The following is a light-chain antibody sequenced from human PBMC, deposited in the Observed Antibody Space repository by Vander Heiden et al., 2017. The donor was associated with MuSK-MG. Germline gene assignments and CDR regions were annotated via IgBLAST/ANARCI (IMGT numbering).Light chain of an antibody. CDR2: SNN. V-gene: IGLV1-44*01. CDR3: EAWEDSRNGPVV. Sequence: QSVLTQPPSASGTPGQRVTISCSGSSSNIGSNTVSWYQQLPGTAPKLLIYSNNRRPAGVPDRFSGSKSGTSASLAISGLQSEDEADYYCEAWEDSRNGPVVFGGGTKLTVL. CDR1: SSNIGSNT. J-gene: IGLJ2*01.